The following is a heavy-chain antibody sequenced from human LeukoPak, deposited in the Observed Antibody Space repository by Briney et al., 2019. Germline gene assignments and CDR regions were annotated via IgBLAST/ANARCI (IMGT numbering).Heavy chain of an antibody. CDR3: VKEQGSGSYRTADY. CDR1: GFTFSSYS. Sequence: GGSLRLSCAASGFTFSSYSMNWVRQAPGKGLEWVAVITYDGDTTYFEDSVKGRFTISRDTSKSTLYLQMNSLGAEDTAVYYCVKEQGSGSYRTADYWGQGTLVTVSS. D-gene: IGHD3-10*01. V-gene: IGHV3-30*18. J-gene: IGHJ4*02. CDR2: ITYDGDTT.